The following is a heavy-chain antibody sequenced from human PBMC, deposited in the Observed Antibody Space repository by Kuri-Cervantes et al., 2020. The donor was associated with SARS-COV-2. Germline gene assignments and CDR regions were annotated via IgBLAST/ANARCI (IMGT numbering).Heavy chain of an antibody. J-gene: IGHJ4*02. CDR1: EFTFSSYD. CDR3: GRHRGYCSGGGCYSTGSSFGY. Sequence: GESLKISCAASEFTFSSYDVTWVRQAPGMGLEWVSSISSGSDYIYYADSVKGRFTVSRDNAENSLYLQMNSLGVGDTAVYYCGRHRGYCSGGGCYSTGSSFGYWGQGALVTVSS. D-gene: IGHD2-15*01. V-gene: IGHV3-21*01. CDR2: ISSGSDYI.